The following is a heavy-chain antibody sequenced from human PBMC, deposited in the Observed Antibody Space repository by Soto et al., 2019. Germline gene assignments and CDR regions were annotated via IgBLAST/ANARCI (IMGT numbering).Heavy chain of an antibody. D-gene: IGHD2-8*01. CDR3: ARGDSTDCSNGVCSFFYNHDMGV. CDR1: GYSFTDYH. V-gene: IGHV1-2*04. Sequence: ASVKVSCKASGYSFTDYHIHWVRQAPGQGLEWLGRINPKSGGTSTAQKFQGWVTMTTDTSISTASMELTRLTADDTAIYYCARGDSTDCSNGVCSFFYNHDMGVWGQGTTVTVSS. J-gene: IGHJ6*02. CDR2: INPKSGGT.